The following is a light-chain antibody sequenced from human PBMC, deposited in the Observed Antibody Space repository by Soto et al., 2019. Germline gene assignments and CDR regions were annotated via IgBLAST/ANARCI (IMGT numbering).Light chain of an antibody. CDR1: SSDVGTYNL. Sequence: QSALTQPASVSGSLGQSITISCTGSSSDVGTYNLVSWYQHHPGKAPKLMISEVVKRPSGVSNRFSGSKSGNTASLTISGLQAEDEADSYCCSYAGSSMFVFGGGTKLTVL. V-gene: IGLV2-23*02. CDR2: EVV. J-gene: IGLJ2*01. CDR3: CSYAGSSMFV.